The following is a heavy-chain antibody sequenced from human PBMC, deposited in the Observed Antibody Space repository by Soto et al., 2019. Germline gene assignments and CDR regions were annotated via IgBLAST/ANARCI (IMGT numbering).Heavy chain of an antibody. CDR1: GYTFTTSG. V-gene: IGHV1-18*01. Sequence: QVQLVQSGPEVRKPGASVKVSCEASGYTFTTSGISWVRQVPGQGLEWMGWISTYNGDTNSAQNFQGRVLMTADTCXXNAYMELMSLKSDDTAVYYCARQGSWPYYYYGLDVWGQGTIVTVSS. CDR2: ISTYNGDT. D-gene: IGHD1-26*01. CDR3: ARQGSWPYYYYGLDV. J-gene: IGHJ6*02.